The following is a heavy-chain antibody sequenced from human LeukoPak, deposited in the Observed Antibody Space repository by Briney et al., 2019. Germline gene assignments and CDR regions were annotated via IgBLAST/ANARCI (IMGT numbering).Heavy chain of an antibody. V-gene: IGHV4-38-2*02. D-gene: IGHD3-16*02. Sequence: PSETLSLTCTVSGYSISSGYYWGWIRQPPGKGLEWIGSIYHSGNTYYNPSLKSRVTISVDTSKNQFSLKLSSVTAADTAVYYCARAQLWRLEELSPTLDYWGQGTLVTVSS. CDR2: IYHSGNT. J-gene: IGHJ4*02. CDR3: ARAQLWRLEELSPTLDY. CDR1: GYSISSGYY.